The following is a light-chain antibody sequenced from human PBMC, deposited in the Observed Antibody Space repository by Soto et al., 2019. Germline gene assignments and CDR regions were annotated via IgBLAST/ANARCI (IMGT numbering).Light chain of an antibody. CDR3: QQYYNYST. V-gene: IGKV1-8*01. Sequence: AIRMTQSPSSLSASTGDRVTITCRASQGISSYLAWYQQKPGKAPKLLIYAASTLHSGVPSRFSGSGSGTDFTLTISSLQPDDFATYFCQQYYNYSTFGQGTKVDIK. CDR1: QGISSY. CDR2: AAS. J-gene: IGKJ1*01.